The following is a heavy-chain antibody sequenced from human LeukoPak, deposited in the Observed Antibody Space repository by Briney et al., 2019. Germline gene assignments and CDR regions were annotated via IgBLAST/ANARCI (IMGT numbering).Heavy chain of an antibody. CDR2: FDPEDGET. J-gene: IGHJ4*02. V-gene: IGHV1-24*01. D-gene: IGHD1-1*01. CDR1: GYTLTELS. CDR3: ATRTTGTTADLDY. Sequence: ASVKVSCKVSGYTLTELSMHWVRQAPGKGLEWTGGFDPEDGETIYAQKFQGRVTMTEDTSTDTAYMELSSLRSEDTAVYYCATRTTGTTADLDYWGQGTLVTVSS.